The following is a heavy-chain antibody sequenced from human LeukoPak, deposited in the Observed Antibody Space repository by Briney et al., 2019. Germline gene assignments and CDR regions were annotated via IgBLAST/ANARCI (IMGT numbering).Heavy chain of an antibody. V-gene: IGHV1-18*01. CDR3: ARDEARYSSGYYPNWFDP. Sequence: ATVKVSCKASGYTFTSYGISWVRQAPGQGLEWMGWISGYNGYTHYAHNLQGRVTMTTDTSTSTAYMELRSLRSDDTAVYYCARDEARYSSGYYPNWFDPWGQGTLVTVSS. CDR2: ISGYNGYT. CDR1: GYTFTSYG. J-gene: IGHJ5*02. D-gene: IGHD3-22*01.